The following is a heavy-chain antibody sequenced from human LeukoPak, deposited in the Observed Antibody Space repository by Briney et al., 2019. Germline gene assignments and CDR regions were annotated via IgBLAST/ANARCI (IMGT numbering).Heavy chain of an antibody. Sequence: PSETLSLTCIVSGGSISSGSYYWSWIRQPAGKGLEWIGRIYTSGSTNYNPSLKSRVTISVDTSKNQFSLKLSSVTAADTAVYYCARAYDYVWGSYPLFDYWGQGTLVTVSS. V-gene: IGHV4-61*02. D-gene: IGHD3-16*02. CDR3: ARAYDYVWGSYPLFDY. J-gene: IGHJ4*02. CDR2: IYTSGST. CDR1: GGSISSGSYY.